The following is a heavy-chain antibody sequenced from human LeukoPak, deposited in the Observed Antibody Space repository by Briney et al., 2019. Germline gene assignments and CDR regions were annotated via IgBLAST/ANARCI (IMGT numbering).Heavy chain of an antibody. J-gene: IGHJ4*02. V-gene: IGHV3-21*01. CDR2: ISSSSSYI. CDR3: ARAPQEVYGETVDY. CDR1: GFTFSSYS. Sequence: GGSLRLSCAASGFTFSSYSMNWVRQAPGKGLEWVSSISSSSSYIYYADSVKGRFTISRDNAKNSLYLQMNSLRAEDTAVYYCARAPQEVYGETVDYWGQGTLVTVSS. D-gene: IGHD4-17*01.